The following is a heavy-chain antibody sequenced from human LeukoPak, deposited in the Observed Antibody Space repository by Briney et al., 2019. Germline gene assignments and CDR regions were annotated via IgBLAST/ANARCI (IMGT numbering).Heavy chain of an antibody. CDR3: ARDNCSGGSCYYDY. CDR1: GYTFTSYG. D-gene: IGHD2-15*01. V-gene: IGHV1-18*04. Sequence: GASVKVSCKASGYTFTSYGISWVRQAPRQGLEWMGWISTYNGNTNYAQKLQGRVTMTTDTSTNTAYMELRSLRSDDTAVYYCARDNCSGGSCYYDYWGQGTLVTVSS. J-gene: IGHJ4*02. CDR2: ISTYNGNT.